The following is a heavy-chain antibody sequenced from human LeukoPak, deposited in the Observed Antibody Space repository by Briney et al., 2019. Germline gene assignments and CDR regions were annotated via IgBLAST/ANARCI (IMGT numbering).Heavy chain of an antibody. Sequence: AAVKDSFLSSGYTFTRYGISWVRQPPGQGLEWMGWISAYNGNTNYAQKLQGRVTMTTDTSTSTAYMELRSLRSDDTAVYYCARVEAAGGRHYWGQGTLVTVSS. CDR1: GYTFTRYG. J-gene: IGHJ4*02. V-gene: IGHV1-18*01. CDR3: ARVEAAGGRHY. D-gene: IGHD6-13*01. CDR2: ISAYNGNT.